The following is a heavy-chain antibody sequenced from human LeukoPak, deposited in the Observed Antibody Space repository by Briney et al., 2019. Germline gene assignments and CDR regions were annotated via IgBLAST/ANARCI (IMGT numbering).Heavy chain of an antibody. J-gene: IGHJ5*02. V-gene: IGHV3-21*01. CDR1: GFTFNSYS. CDR3: ARAEGRWLGRDNWFDP. CDR2: ISSSSSYI. Sequence: KTGGSLRLSCAASGFTFNSYSMNWVRQAPGKGLEWVSSISSSSSYIYYADSVKGRLTISRDNAKNSLYLQMNSLRAEDTAVYYCARAEGRWLGRDNWFDPWGQGTLVTVSS. D-gene: IGHD3-10*01.